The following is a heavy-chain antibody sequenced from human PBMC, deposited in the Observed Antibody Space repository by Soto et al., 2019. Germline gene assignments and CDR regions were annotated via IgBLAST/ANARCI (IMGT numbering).Heavy chain of an antibody. CDR2: IYYSEST. CDR3: ARDRWDSSGRYGMDV. J-gene: IGHJ6*02. V-gene: IGHV4-61*01. CDR1: GGSVNSGTYY. Sequence: QLQLQESGPGLVKPSDTLSLTCTVSGGSVNSGTYYWSWIRQPPGKGREWIGDIYYSESTNYNPSPRSRITISVDSSNNQFSLKLSSLTAADTAVYYCARDRWDSSGRYGMDVWGQGTTVTVSS. D-gene: IGHD6-19*01.